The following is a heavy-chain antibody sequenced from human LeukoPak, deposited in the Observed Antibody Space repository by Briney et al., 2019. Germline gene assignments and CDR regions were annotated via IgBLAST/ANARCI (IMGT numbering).Heavy chain of an antibody. CDR2: FDPEDGEA. CDR1: GYTLTELS. V-gene: IGHV1-24*01. Sequence: ASVKVSCKVSGYTLTELSMHWVRQAPGKGLAWMGGFDPEDGEAIYEQKFQGRVTMTEDTSTDTAYMELSSLRSEDTAVYYCATDGYNLDGFDYWGQGTLVTVSS. CDR3: ATDGYNLDGFDY. D-gene: IGHD5-24*01. J-gene: IGHJ4*02.